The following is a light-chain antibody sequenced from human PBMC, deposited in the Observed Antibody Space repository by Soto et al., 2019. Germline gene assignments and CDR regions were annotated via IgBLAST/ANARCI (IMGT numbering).Light chain of an antibody. CDR2: GAT. CDR3: QQRSNWPWT. CDR1: QSVSIL. V-gene: IGKV3-11*01. J-gene: IGKJ1*01. Sequence: EIVTTQSPATLWVAPGERCALCCRASQSVSILLAWYQQTPGQAPRILIHGATTRATGIPARFSGSGSGTDFNITISSLEPEDFAVYYCQQRSNWPWTFGQGPRW.